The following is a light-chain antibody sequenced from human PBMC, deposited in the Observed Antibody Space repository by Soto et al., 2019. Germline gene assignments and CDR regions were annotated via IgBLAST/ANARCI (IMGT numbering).Light chain of an antibody. V-gene: IGKV1-16*01. Sequence: DIQMTQSPSSLSASVGDRVTITCRASQGISYYLAWFQHKPGKAPKFLIYDAYSLESGVQSRFSGSGSGTEFTLTISSLQPDDFATYYCQNYNSYSEAFGQGTKVAIK. CDR1: QGISYY. CDR3: QNYNSYSEA. J-gene: IGKJ1*01. CDR2: DAY.